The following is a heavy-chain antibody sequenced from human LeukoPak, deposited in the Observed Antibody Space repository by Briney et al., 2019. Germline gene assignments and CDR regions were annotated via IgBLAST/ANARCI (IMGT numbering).Heavy chain of an antibody. V-gene: IGHV5-51*01. CDR2: IYPGDSDT. J-gene: IGHJ3*02. CDR1: GYSFTSYW. CDR3: ARNTPVAYCGGDCYSDDAFDI. D-gene: IGHD2-21*02. Sequence: GESLKISCKGSGYSFTSYWIGWVRQMPGKGLEWIGIIYPGDSDTRYSPSFQGQVTISADKSISTAYLQWSSLKASDTAMYYCARNTPVAYCGGDCYSDDAFDIWGQGTMVTVSS.